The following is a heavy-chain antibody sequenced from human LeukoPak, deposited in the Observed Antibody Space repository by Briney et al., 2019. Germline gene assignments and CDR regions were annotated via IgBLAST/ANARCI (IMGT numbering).Heavy chain of an antibody. V-gene: IGHV3-21*01. Sequence: PARSLRLSCAASGFTFSSYRMNCVSQAPGKWLEWDSSISISSTYRDYADSVKRRFTISRDNSKNMLYLQMNSLRAEYTAVYYCARVRDGDYPDYWGQGTLVTVSS. CDR1: GFTFSSYR. CDR2: ISISSTYR. CDR3: ARVRDGDYPDY. J-gene: IGHJ4*02. D-gene: IGHD4-17*01.